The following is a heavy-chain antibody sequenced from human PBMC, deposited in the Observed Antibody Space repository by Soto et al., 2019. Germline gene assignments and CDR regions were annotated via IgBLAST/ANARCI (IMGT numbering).Heavy chain of an antibody. V-gene: IGHV4-59*01. D-gene: IGHD1-26*01. Sequence: QVQLQESGPGLVKPSETLSLTCCVSGDSISSYYYNWIRQSPGKGLEWIGYVYYSVPTYYNPSLTSRVTISIETSREELSLTLDSVTAADTAVYYCARSRLFSGVEDAFDIWGQGAMVTVSA. CDR1: GDSISSYY. CDR2: VYYSVPT. J-gene: IGHJ3*02. CDR3: ARSRLFSGVEDAFDI.